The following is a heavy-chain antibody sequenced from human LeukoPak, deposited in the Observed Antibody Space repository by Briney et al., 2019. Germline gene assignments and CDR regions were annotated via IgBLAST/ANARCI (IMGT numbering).Heavy chain of an antibody. CDR1: GFTFSSYA. V-gene: IGHV3-48*04. CDR3: ARGGSSFDY. J-gene: IGHJ4*02. CDR2: ISSDSRTI. Sequence: PGGSLRLSCAASGFTFSSYAMSWVRQAPGKGLRWISFISSDSRTIYYADSVRGRFTISRDNAKNSLFLQMNSLRAEDTAVYYCARGGSSFDYWGQGTRVTVSS.